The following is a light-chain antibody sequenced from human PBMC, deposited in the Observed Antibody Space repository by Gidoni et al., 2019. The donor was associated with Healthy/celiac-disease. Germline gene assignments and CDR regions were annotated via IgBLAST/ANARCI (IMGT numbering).Light chain of an antibody. J-gene: IGLJ2*01. CDR1: SSDGGGYNY. V-gene: IGLV2-14*03. CDR2: AVS. CDR3: SSYTSSSTVV. Sequence: QSALTQPASVSGSPGQSITISCTGTSSDGGGYNYVSWYQQNPGKAPKLMIYAVSNRPSGVSNRFSGSKSGNTASLTISGLQAEDEADYYCSSYTSSSTVVFGGGTKLTVL.